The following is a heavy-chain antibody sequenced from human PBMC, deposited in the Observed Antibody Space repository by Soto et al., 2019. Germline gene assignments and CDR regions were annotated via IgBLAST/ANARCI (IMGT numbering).Heavy chain of an antibody. Sequence: QVQLVESGGGVVQPGRSLRLSCAASGFTFSSYAMHWVRQAPGKGLEWVAVISYDGSNKYYADSVKGRFTISRDNSKNTLYLQMNSLRAEDTAVYYCARALEYYYDSRGYSPGDAFDIWGQGTMVTVSS. CDR3: ARALEYYYDSRGYSPGDAFDI. D-gene: IGHD3-22*01. CDR1: GFTFSSYA. J-gene: IGHJ3*02. CDR2: ISYDGSNK. V-gene: IGHV3-30-3*01.